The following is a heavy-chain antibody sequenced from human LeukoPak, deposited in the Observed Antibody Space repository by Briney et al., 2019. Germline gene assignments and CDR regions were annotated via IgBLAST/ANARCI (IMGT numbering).Heavy chain of an antibody. CDR3: ARAVGGDGSGSL. Sequence: PSETLSLTCTVSGGSISSYYWSWIRQPPGKGLEWIGYIYYSGSTNYNPSLKSRVTISVDTSKNQFSLKLSSVTAADTAVYYCARAVGGDGSGSLWGPGTLVTVSS. V-gene: IGHV4-59*01. J-gene: IGHJ4*02. D-gene: IGHD3-10*01. CDR1: GGSISSYY. CDR2: IYYSGST.